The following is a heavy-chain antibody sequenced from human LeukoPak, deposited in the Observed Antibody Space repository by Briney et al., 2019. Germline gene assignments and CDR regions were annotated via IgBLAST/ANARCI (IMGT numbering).Heavy chain of an antibody. J-gene: IGHJ4*02. CDR2: INPSGGST. Sequence: ASVKVSCKASGYTFTSYYMHWVRQAPGQGLEWMGIINPSGGSTNYAQKFQGRVTMTRDTSISPAYMELSRLRSDDTAVYYCARDHYGSGSLGYWGQGTLVTVSS. CDR3: ARDHYGSGSLGY. D-gene: IGHD3-10*01. CDR1: GYTFTSYY. V-gene: IGHV1-2*02.